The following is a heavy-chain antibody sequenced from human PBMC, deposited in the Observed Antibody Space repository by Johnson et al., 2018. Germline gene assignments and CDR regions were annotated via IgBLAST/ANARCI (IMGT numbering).Heavy chain of an antibody. D-gene: IGHD3-16*01. CDR3: TRDSRGSGYGFDI. CDR2: VNPSGGST. J-gene: IGHJ3*02. CDR1: GYTFTSYL. Sequence: QVQLVQSGAEVKKPVASVKISCKASGYTFTSYLIHWVRQAPGQGLEWMGIVNPSGGSTSFSQKFQDRITMTRDTSTSTVYMDLRSVTSEDTAVYYCTRDSRGSGYGFDIWGQGTLVTVSS. V-gene: IGHV1-46*01.